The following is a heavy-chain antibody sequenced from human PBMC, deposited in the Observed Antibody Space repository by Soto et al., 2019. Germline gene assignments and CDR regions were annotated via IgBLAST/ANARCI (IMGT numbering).Heavy chain of an antibody. D-gene: IGHD2-2*02. V-gene: IGHV4-31*03. J-gene: IGHJ6*02. CDR1: GGSISSGGYY. CDR3: ARDLHCSTSGYRGEKSRGMDV. Sequence: SETLSLTCTVSGGSISSGGYYWSWIRQHPGKGLEWIGYIYYSGSTYYNPSLKSRVTISVDTSKNQFSLKLSSVTAADTAVYYCARDLHCSTSGYRGEKSRGMDVWGQGTTVTVSS. CDR2: IYYSGST.